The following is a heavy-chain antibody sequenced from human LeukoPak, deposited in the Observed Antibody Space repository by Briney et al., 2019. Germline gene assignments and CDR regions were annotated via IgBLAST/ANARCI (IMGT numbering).Heavy chain of an antibody. CDR3: ARVGYYYGSGSYLFDY. D-gene: IGHD3-10*01. V-gene: IGHV4-39*01. CDR1: GGSISSSSYY. Sequence: SETLSLTCTVSGGSISSSSYYWGWIRQPPGKGLEWIGSIYYSGNTYYNLSLKSRVTLSVDTSKNQFSLKLSSVTAADTAVYYCARVGYYYGSGSYLFDYWGQGTLVTVSS. CDR2: IYYSGNT. J-gene: IGHJ4*02.